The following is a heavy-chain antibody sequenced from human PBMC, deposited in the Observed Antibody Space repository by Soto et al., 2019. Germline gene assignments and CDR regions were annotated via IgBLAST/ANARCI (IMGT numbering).Heavy chain of an antibody. D-gene: IGHD2-2*01. CDR1: GFTFSNYP. CDR3: AKDQTHTKADTSSIFDY. V-gene: IGHV3-23*01. CDR2: TSGSGGST. J-gene: IGHJ4*02. Sequence: EVQLLESGGGFVEPGWSLRLSCAASGFTFSNYPMTWVRQAPGKGLEWVSSTSGSGGSTYYADSVKGRFTISSDNSKNTLYLKNTSLRAEDTAVYYVAKDQTHTKADTSSIFDYWGQGTLVIVSS.